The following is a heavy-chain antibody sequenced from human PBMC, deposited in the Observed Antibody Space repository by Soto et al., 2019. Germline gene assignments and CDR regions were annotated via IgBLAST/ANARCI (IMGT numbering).Heavy chain of an antibody. Sequence: SVKVSCKASGGTFSSYTISWVRQAPGQGLEWMGRIIPILGIANYAQKFQGRVTITADKSTSTAYMELSSLRSEDTAVYYCARGAYIVATPSDAFVSWGQGTMVTVPS. J-gene: IGHJ3*02. CDR1: GGTFSSYT. V-gene: IGHV1-69*02. CDR2: IIPILGIA. D-gene: IGHD5-12*01. CDR3: ARGAYIVATPSDAFVS.